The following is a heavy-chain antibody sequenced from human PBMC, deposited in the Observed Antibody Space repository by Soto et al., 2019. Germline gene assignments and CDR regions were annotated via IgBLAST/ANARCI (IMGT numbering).Heavy chain of an antibody. D-gene: IGHD1-7*01. CDR2: IYWDDDK. Sequence: QITLKESGPTLVKPTQTLTLTCTFSGFSLSTSGVGVGWIRQPPGKALEWLVIIYWDDDKRYSPSLRSRVTITTDTSKNQVVLTMTNVDPVDTATYFCAHRRIGVSQWNYGDFDYWGQGTLVTVSS. CDR1: GFSLSTSGVG. CDR3: AHRRIGVSQWNYGDFDY. V-gene: IGHV2-5*02. J-gene: IGHJ4*02.